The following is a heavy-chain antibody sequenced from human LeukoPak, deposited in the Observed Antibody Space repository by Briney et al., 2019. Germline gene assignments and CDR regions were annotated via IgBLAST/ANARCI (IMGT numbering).Heavy chain of an antibody. CDR3: ARESIAVAGAPFDY. CDR1: GFTFSSYE. J-gene: IGHJ4*02. Sequence: GGSLRLSCAASGFTFSSYEMDWVRQAPGKGLEWVSYISSGSTIYDADSVKGRFTISRDNAKNSLYLQMNSLRAEDTAVYYCARESIAVAGAPFDYWGQGTLVTASS. V-gene: IGHV3-48*03. CDR2: ISSGSTI. D-gene: IGHD6-19*01.